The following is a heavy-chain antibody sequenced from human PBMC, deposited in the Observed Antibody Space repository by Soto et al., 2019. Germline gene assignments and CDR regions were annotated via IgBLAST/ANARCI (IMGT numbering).Heavy chain of an antibody. V-gene: IGHV1-2*04. J-gene: IGHJ6*02. CDR1: GYTFTGYY. CDR2: INPNSGGT. Sequence: ASVKVSCKASGYTFTGYYMHWVRQAPGQGLEWMGWINPNSGGTNYAQKFQGWVTMTRDTSISTAYMELSRLRSDDTAVYYCARDTGSGSYLGYYYGMDVWGQGTTVTVSS. CDR3: ARDTGSGSYLGYYYGMDV. D-gene: IGHD3-10*01.